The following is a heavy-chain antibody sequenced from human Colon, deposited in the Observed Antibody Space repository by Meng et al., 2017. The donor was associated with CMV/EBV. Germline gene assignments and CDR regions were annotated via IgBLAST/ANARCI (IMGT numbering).Heavy chain of an antibody. CDR2: INWDDDK. J-gene: IGHJ4*02. CDR1: AFSLTTTGAG. D-gene: IGHD2-8*02. Sequence: KEPGPAVWKPTQTPTLLCTFSAFSLTTTGAGVAWVRHPPGKAPELFALINWDDDKRYSQSLKNRLNITKDTYKNQVVLSMTDLDPADTGTFYCARHSLTILTDWGQGALVTVSS. CDR3: ARHSLTILTD. V-gene: IGHV2-5*02.